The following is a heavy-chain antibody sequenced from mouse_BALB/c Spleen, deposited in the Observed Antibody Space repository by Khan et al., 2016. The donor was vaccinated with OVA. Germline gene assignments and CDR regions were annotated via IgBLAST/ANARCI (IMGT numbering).Heavy chain of an antibody. CDR1: GYTFTSYT. Sequence: QVQLKESGAELARPGASVKMSCKASGYTFTSYTIHWIKLRPGQGLEWIGYINPSNGYTNYNQKFKDKATLTADKSSTTAYMELSSLTSADSALYNGVRDGAYHRNDGWVAYWGQGTLVTVSA. CDR3: VRDGAYHRNDGWVAY. J-gene: IGHJ3*01. V-gene: IGHV1-4*01. D-gene: IGHD2-14*01. CDR2: INPSNGYT.